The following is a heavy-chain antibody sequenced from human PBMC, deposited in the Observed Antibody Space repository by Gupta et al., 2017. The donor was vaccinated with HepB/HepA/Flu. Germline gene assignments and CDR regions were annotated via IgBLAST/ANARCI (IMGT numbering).Heavy chain of an antibody. D-gene: IGHD6-25*01. CDR1: GDAFSNFD. CDR2: IRPNTGET. Sequence: QVQLVQSGAEARKPGASVRVSCKASGDAFSNFDVNWVRQAPGQGPEWMGWIRPNTGETGLAQKFRGRVSLTRDTSLSTLYMDLSGLRSDDTAVYYCARYMYSIGFGPWGQGTLVTVSS. J-gene: IGHJ5*02. CDR3: ARYMYSIGFGP. V-gene: IGHV1-8*01.